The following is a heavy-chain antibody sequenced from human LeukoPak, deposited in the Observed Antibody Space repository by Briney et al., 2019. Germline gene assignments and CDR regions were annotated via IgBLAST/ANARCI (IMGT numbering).Heavy chain of an antibody. D-gene: IGHD3-16*01. V-gene: IGHV4-59*01. Sequence: SETLSLTCTVSGGSISSYYWSWIRQPPGKGLEWIGYIYYSGYTNYNPSLKSRVTISVDTSKNQFSLKLSSVTAADTAVYYCARETSQKGAHYMDVWGKGTTVTISS. CDR2: IYYSGYT. CDR1: GGSISSYY. CDR3: ARETSQKGAHYMDV. J-gene: IGHJ6*03.